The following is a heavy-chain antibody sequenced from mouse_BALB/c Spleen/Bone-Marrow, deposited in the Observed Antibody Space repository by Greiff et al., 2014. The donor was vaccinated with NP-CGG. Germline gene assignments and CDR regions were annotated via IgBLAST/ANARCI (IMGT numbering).Heavy chain of an antibody. J-gene: IGHJ4*01. D-gene: IGHD2-4*01. V-gene: IGHV5-17*02. CDR2: ISSGSSTI. Sequence: EVMLVESGGGLVQPGGSRKVSCAASGFTFSSFGMHWVRQAPEKGLEWVAYISSGSSTIYYADTVKGRFTISRDNPKNTLYLQMTRRRSEDTAMYYCARSTMITTGYYYAMDYWGQGTSVTVSS. CDR3: ARSTMITTGYYYAMDY. CDR1: GFTFSSFG.